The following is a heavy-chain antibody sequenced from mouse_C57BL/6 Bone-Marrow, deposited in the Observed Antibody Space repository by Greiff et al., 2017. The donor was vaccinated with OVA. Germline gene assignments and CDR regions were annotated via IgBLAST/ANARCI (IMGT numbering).Heavy chain of an antibody. V-gene: IGHV2-5*01. J-gene: IGHJ3*01. CDR1: GFSLTSYG. Sequence: LQESGPGLVQPSQSLSITCTVSGFSLTSYGVHWVRQSPGKGLEWLGVIWRGGSTDYNAAFMSRLSITKDNSKSQVFFKMNSLQADDTAIYYCAKNTNYYGSSWFAYWGQGTLVTVSA. D-gene: IGHD1-1*01. CDR2: IWRGGST. CDR3: AKNTNYYGSSWFAY.